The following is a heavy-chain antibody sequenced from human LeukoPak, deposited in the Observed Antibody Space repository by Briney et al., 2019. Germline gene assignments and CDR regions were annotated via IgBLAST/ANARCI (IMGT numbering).Heavy chain of an antibody. Sequence: SETLSLTCSVSGASIDSYYWGWIRQPPGKGLEWIGYIYTSGNTIYNPSLKSPVAISMDTSKNQFSLKMRSVTAADTAVYYCASLSIGPSPYFYYYMDVWGKGTSVTVSS. V-gene: IGHV4-4*09. CDR2: IYTSGNT. CDR3: ASLSIGPSPYFYYYMDV. J-gene: IGHJ6*03. CDR1: GASIDSYY. D-gene: IGHD2-21*01.